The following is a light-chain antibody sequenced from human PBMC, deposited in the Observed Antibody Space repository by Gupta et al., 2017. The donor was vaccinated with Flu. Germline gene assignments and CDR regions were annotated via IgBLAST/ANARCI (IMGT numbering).Light chain of an antibody. V-gene: IGKV1-9*01. CDR1: QGINNY. J-gene: IGKJ5*01. Sequence: DIQLTQSPSFLSASVGDRVTITCRASQGINNYLAWYQQEPGKAPKLLIYGASALQSGVPSKFRGSGSGTEFTLTISSLQPEDFATYYCQQLNSYPLTFGQGTRLEIK. CDR2: GAS. CDR3: QQLNSYPLT.